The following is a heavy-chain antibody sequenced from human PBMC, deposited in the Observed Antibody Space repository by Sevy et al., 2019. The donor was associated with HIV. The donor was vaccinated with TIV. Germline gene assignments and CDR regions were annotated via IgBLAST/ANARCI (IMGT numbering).Heavy chain of an antibody. CDR3: ARVGGYCSSTSCYDYYGMDV. D-gene: IGHD2-2*03. CDR1: GFTFSSYS. J-gene: IGHJ6*02. CDR2: ISSSSSYI. Sequence: GGSLRLSCAASGFTFSSYSMNWVRQAPGKGLEWVSSISSSSSYIYYADSVKGRFTISRDNAKNSLYLQMNSLRAEDTAVYFCARVGGYCSSTSCYDYYGMDVWGQGTTVTVSS. V-gene: IGHV3-21*01.